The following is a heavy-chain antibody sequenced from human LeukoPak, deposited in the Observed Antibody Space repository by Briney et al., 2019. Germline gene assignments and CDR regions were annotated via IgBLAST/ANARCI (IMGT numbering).Heavy chain of an antibody. J-gene: IGHJ4*02. CDR3: SRGSGWLSVY. CDR1: GFTFGDYL. CDR2: ISGGTT. D-gene: IGHD6-19*01. Sequence: GRSQRLSCTASGFTFGDYLMSWFRQAPGKGLEWIGFISGGTTEYAASVKGRFTISRDDSTSIAYLQMNSLTTEDTAVYYCSRGSGWLSVYWGQGTLVTVSS. V-gene: IGHV3-49*03.